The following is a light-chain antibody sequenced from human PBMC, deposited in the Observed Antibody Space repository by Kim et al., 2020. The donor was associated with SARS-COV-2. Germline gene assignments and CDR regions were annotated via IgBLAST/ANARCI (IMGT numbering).Light chain of an antibody. Sequence: SASVGDRVTITCRDSQSISSWLAWYQQKPGKAPKLLIYKASSLESGVPSRFSGSGSGTEFTLTISSLQPDDFATYYCQQYNSYWTFGQGTKVEIK. CDR3: QQYNSYWT. CDR2: KAS. V-gene: IGKV1-5*03. CDR1: QSISSW. J-gene: IGKJ1*01.